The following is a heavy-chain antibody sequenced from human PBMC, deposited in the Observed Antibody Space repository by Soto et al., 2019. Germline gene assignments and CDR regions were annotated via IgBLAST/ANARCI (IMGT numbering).Heavy chain of an antibody. CDR2: IYPGDSDT. D-gene: IGHD3-9*01. V-gene: IGHV5-51*01. J-gene: IGHJ3*02. CDR3: ARNILTGYYSWADAFDI. Sequence: GQSLKISCKGSGYSFTSYWIGWVRQXPGKGLEWMGIIYPGDSDTRYSPSFQGQVTISADKSISTAYLQWSSLKASDTAMYYCARNILTGYYSWADAFDIWGQGTMVTVSS. CDR1: GYSFTSYW.